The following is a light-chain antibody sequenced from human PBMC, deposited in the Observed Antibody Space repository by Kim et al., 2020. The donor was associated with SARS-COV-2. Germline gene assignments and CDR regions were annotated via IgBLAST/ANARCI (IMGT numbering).Light chain of an antibody. J-gene: IGKJ1*01. CDR1: QTISTW. Sequence: SVGDRVTISCRASQTISTWLAWYQQKPGKAPKLLIYKASTLQSGVPSRFSGSGSGTEFTLTISSLHPDDFATYYCQQYNSYSSKAFGQGTKVDIK. CDR3: QQYNSYSSKA. CDR2: KAS. V-gene: IGKV1-5*03.